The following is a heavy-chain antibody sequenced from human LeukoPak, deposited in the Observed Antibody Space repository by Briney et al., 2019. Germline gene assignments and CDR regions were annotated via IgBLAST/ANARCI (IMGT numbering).Heavy chain of an antibody. Sequence: GGSLRLSCAASGFTFSSYAMSWVRQAPGKGLEWVSGINWNGGSTGYADSVKGRFTISRDNAKNSLYLQMNSLRAEDTALYHCARDMGYYGSGSPNDYWGQGTLVTVSS. J-gene: IGHJ4*02. D-gene: IGHD3-10*01. V-gene: IGHV3-20*01. CDR2: INWNGGST. CDR3: ARDMGYYGSGSPNDY. CDR1: GFTFSSYA.